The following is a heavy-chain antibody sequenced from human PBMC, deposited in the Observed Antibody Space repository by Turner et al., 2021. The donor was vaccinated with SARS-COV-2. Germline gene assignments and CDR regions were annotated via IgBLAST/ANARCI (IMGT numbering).Heavy chain of an antibody. J-gene: IGHJ3*02. Sequence: EVQLVESGGGLVKPGGSLSLSCAASALNFSSYSMNWVRQAPGKGLEWVSSISSSSSYISYADSVKGRFTISRDNAKNSLYLQMNSLRAEDTAVYYCARARWHYYDSSGYYPDAFDIWGQGTMVTVSS. CDR2: ISSSSSYI. CDR1: ALNFSSYS. D-gene: IGHD3-22*01. V-gene: IGHV3-21*01. CDR3: ARARWHYYDSSGYYPDAFDI.